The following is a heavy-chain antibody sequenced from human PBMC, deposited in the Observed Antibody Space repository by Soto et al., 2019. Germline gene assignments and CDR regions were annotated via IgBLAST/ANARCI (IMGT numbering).Heavy chain of an antibody. CDR1: GFSLSTSGVG. Sequence: ESGPTLVNPTQTLTLTCTFSGFSLSTSGVGVGWIRQPPGKALEWLALIYWDDDKRYRPSLKSTLTITKDTSNNQVVLTMTNMDPVDTATYYCAHLWSSRGAFDIWGQGTLVTVSS. J-gene: IGHJ3*02. V-gene: IGHV2-5*02. CDR3: AHLWSSRGAFDI. CDR2: IYWDDDK. D-gene: IGHD3-10*01.